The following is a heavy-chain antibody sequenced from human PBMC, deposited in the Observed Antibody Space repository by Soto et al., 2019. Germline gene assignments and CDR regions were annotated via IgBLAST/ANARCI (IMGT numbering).Heavy chain of an antibody. CDR2: IWYDGSNK. V-gene: IGHV3-33*01. Sequence: QVQLVESGGGVVQPGRSLRLSCAASGFTFSSYGMHWVRQAPGKGLEWVAVIWYDGSNKYYADSVKGRFTISRDNSKNPLYLQMNSLRAEDTAVYYCARGAFYGSGSSSTYFYYWGQGTLVTVSS. CDR1: GFTFSSYG. D-gene: IGHD3-10*01. CDR3: ARGAFYGSGSSSTYFYY. J-gene: IGHJ4*02.